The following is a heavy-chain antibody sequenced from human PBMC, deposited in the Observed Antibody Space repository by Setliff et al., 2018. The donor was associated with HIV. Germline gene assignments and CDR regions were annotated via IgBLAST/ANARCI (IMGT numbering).Heavy chain of an antibody. D-gene: IGHD2-2*01. V-gene: IGHV3-23*01. J-gene: IGHJ4*02. CDR1: GFTFSDYN. CDR2: ISKNGENR. CDR3: AEGYQFSDY. Sequence: PSETLSLSCAASGFTFSDYNMRWARQAPGKGLEWVSSISKNGENRDYADSVQGRFTISRDNSKNTLYLQMDSLRAEDTAVYFCAEGYQFSDYWGRGTLVTVSS.